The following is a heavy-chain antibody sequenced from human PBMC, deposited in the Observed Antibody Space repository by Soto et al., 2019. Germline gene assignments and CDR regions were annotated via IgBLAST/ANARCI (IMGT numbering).Heavy chain of an antibody. CDR2: IRSKAYGGTT. CDR1: GFTFGDYA. CDR3: TRAGVVSVVVAATYFDY. V-gene: IGHV3-49*03. Sequence: GGSLRLSCTASGFTFGDYAMSWFRQAPGKGLEWVGFIRSKAYGGTTEYAASVKGRFTISRDDSKSIAYLQMNSLKTEDTAVYYCTRAGVVSVVVAATYFDYWGQGTLVTVSS. D-gene: IGHD2-15*01. J-gene: IGHJ4*02.